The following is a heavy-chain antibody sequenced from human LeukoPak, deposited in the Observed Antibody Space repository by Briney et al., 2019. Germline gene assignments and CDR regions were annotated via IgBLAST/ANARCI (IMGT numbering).Heavy chain of an antibody. V-gene: IGHV4-59*01. CDR1: GGSISSGY. J-gene: IGHJ4*02. CDR3: ARGSSRFDC. D-gene: IGHD6-13*01. Sequence: SETLSLTCTVSGGSISSGYWSWIRQPPGKGLEWIGYTSYSDSTSYSPSLKSRVTMSIDTSMNQFSLKVTSVTAADTAVYYCARGSSRFDCWGQGTLVTVSS. CDR2: TSYSDST.